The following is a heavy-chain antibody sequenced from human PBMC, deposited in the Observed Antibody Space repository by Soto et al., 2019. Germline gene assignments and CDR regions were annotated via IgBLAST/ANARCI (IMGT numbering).Heavy chain of an antibody. D-gene: IGHD6-19*01. Sequence: GASVKVSCKASGGGNLRDYRTTWVRRAPGQGLEWMGGIIPKLGSANYAQNFQGRVTVTADASTNTAYMELSSLRSDDTAVYYCARGPFGSSGWFDAFDIWGQGTMVTVSS. CDR3: ARGPFGSSGWFDAFDI. V-gene: IGHV1-69*13. CDR1: GGGNLRDYR. CDR2: IIPKLGSA. J-gene: IGHJ3*02.